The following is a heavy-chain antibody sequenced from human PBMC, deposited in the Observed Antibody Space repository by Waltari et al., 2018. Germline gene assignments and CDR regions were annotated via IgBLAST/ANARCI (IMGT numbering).Heavy chain of an antibody. CDR2: VHRRGRT. D-gene: IGHD2-15*01. CDR3: ARDRGRGLYLDS. CDR1: GDSMGSRDF. V-gene: IGHV4-4*02. Sequence: QLQLQQSGPGLVKPSESLSLTCAVSGDSMGSRDFWSWVRQSPGKGLEWIGQVHRRGRTNYNPSLASRVTMSIDTSNNQFSLMVTSATAADTAIYYCARDRGRGLYLDSWGQGILVTVSP. J-gene: IGHJ4*02.